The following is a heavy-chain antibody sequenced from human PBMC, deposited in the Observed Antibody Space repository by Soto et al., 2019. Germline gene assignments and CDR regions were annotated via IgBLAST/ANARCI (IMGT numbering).Heavy chain of an antibody. J-gene: IGHJ4*02. CDR3: AYRTGFDY. V-gene: IGHV3-23*01. CDR2: ISGSGRNS. CDR1: GFTFSDYA. Sequence: PGGSLRLSCSASGFTFSDYAMHWVRQAPWKGLEWVSTISGSGRNSYYAISVKGRFTISRDNSKNTLYLQMNSLIADDTAVYYCAYRTGFDYWGQGALVTVSS.